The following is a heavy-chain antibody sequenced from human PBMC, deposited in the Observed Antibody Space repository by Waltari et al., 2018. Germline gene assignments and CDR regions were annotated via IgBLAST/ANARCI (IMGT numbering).Heavy chain of an antibody. Sequence: QVQLVQSGAEVKKPGASVKVSCKASGYTFTGYYIHWVRQAPGQGLEWIEWNNPKVGCKNYAKKFLGRVTMTRYTSISTAYRELISLTSDDTAVYYCARVSATTVVTSFDYWGQGTLVTVSS. V-gene: IGHV1-2*02. CDR2: NNPKVGCK. CDR3: ARVSATTVVTSFDY. J-gene: IGHJ4*02. D-gene: IGHD4-17*01. CDR1: GYTFTGYY.